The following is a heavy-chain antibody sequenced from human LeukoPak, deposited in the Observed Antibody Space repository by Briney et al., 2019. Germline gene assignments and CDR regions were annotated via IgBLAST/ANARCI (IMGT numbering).Heavy chain of an antibody. D-gene: IGHD3-3*01. CDR1: GFTFGSYG. CDR2: IRYDGSNK. Sequence: GGSLRLSCAASGFTFGSYGMHWVRQAPGKGLEWVAFIRYDGSNKYYADSVKGRFTISRDNSKNTLYLQMNSLRAEDTAVYYCASTYDFWSGYSEWYFDYWGQGTLVTVSS. CDR3: ASTYDFWSGYSEWYFDY. J-gene: IGHJ4*02. V-gene: IGHV3-30*02.